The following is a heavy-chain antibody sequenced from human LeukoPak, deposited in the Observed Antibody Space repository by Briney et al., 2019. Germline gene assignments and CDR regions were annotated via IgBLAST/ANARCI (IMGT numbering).Heavy chain of an antibody. Sequence: SVKVSCKASGGTFSSYAISWVRQAPGQGLEWMGRIIPIFGTANYAQKFQGRVTITTDESTSTAYMELSSLGSEDTAVYYCARGVSWAFDIWGQGTMVTVSS. J-gene: IGHJ3*02. CDR1: GGTFSSYA. CDR2: IIPIFGTA. D-gene: IGHD2-8*01. V-gene: IGHV1-69*05. CDR3: ARGVSWAFDI.